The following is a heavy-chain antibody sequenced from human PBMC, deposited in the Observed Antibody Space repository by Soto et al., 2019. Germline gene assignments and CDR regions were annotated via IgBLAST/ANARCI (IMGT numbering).Heavy chain of an antibody. D-gene: IGHD6-13*01. J-gene: IGHJ4*02. CDR3: ARHLAAGDV. CDR2: INPSGGST. Sequence: QVQLVQSGAEVKKPGASVKVSCKASGYTFTSYYVHWVRQAPGQGLEWMGIINPSGGSTHYAQKFQGRVSLTRDTSTSTVYMEVSSLKSEDTAIYYCARHLAAGDVWGQGTLVTVSS. V-gene: IGHV1-46*01. CDR1: GYTFTSYY.